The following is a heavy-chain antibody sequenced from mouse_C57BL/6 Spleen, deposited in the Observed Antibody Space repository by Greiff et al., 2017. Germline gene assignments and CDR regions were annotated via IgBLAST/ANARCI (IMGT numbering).Heavy chain of an antibody. CDR1: GYTFTSYW. CDR2: IYPGSGSN. Sequence: QVQLQQPGAELVKPGASVKMSCKASGYTFTSYWITWVKQRPGQGFEWFGDIYPGSGSNNYNEKFKSKATLTVDPSSSAAYMQLSSLTSEDSAVYYCARRDVSWFAYWGQGTLVTVSA. D-gene: IGHD3-3*01. V-gene: IGHV1-55*01. J-gene: IGHJ3*01. CDR3: ARRDVSWFAY.